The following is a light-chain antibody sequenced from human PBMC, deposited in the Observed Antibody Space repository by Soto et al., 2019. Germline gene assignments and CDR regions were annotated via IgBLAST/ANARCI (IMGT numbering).Light chain of an antibody. CDR2: GVS. CDR1: QSVSSN. CDR3: QQYISWPLT. V-gene: IGKV3-15*01. Sequence: EIVLTQSPGTLSLSPGERATLSCRASQSVSSNLAWYQQKPGQAPRLLIYGVSTRATGIPARFSASGSGTEFTLTISSLQSEDFAVYYCQQYISWPLTFGQGTKVDIK. J-gene: IGKJ1*01.